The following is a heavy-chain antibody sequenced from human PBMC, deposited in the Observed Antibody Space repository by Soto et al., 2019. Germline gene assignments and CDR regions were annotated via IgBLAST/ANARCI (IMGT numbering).Heavy chain of an antibody. J-gene: IGHJ6*02. CDR1: GDSVSSTTSA. D-gene: IGHD1-26*01. V-gene: IGHV6-1*01. CDR2: TYYRSRWYH. Sequence: PSQTLSLTCAISGDSVSSTTSAWNWIRQSPSRGLEWLGRTYYRSRWYHDYAVSVRSRVTINPDTSNNQFSLQLNSVTPEDTAVYYCARDPGYFDGMDVWGQASTVTVSS. CDR3: ARDPGYFDGMDV.